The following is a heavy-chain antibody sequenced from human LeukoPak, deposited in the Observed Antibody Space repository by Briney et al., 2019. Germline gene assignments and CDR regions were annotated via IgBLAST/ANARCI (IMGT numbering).Heavy chain of an antibody. V-gene: IGHV1-69*13. CDR1: GGTFSSYA. CDR3: ARTMVRGYYFDY. CDR2: IIPIFGTA. Sequence: SVKVSCKASGGTFSSYAISWVRQAPGQGLKWMGGIIPIFGTANYAQKFQGRVTITADESASTAYMELSSLRSEDTAVHYCARTMVRGYYFDYWGQGTLVTVSS. D-gene: IGHD3-10*01. J-gene: IGHJ4*02.